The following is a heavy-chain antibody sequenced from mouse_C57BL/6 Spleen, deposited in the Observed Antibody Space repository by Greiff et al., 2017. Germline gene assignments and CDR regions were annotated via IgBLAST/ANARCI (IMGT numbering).Heavy chain of an antibody. D-gene: IGHD2-5*01. V-gene: IGHV5-17*01. CDR2: ISSGSSTI. CDR3: ARERLYYSNFYAMDY. Sequence: EVKLMESGGGLVKPGGSLKLSCAASGFTFSDYGMHWVRQAPEKGLEWVAYISSGSSTIYYADTVKGRFTISRDNAKNTLFLQMTSLRSEDTAMYYCARERLYYSNFYAMDYWGQGTSVTVSS. J-gene: IGHJ4*01. CDR1: GFTFSDYG.